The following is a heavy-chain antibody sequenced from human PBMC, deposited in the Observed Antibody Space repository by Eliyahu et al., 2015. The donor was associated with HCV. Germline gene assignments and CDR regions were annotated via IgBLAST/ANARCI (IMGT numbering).Heavy chain of an antibody. CDR2: ISSSSSYI. Sequence: EVQLVESGGGLVKPGGSLRLSCAASGFTFSSYSMNWVRQAPGKGLEWVSSISSSSSYIYYADSVKGRFTISRDNAKNSLYLQMNSLRAEDTAVYYCARDQATVTKFDYWGQGTLVTVSS. J-gene: IGHJ4*02. D-gene: IGHD4-17*01. CDR1: GFTFSSYS. CDR3: ARDQATVTKFDY. V-gene: IGHV3-21*01.